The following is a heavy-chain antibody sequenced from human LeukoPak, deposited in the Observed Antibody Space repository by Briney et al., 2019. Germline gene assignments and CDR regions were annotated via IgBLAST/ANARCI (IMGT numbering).Heavy chain of an antibody. Sequence: GGSLRLSCAASGFTFSDYYMSWIRQAPGKGLEWVSYISSSSRYTNYADSVKGRFTISRDNAKNSLYLQMNSLRAEDTAVYYCARDAGYCSSTSCQNYYYYYGMDVWGQGTTVTVSS. CDR1: GFTFSDYY. D-gene: IGHD2-2*01. CDR3: ARDAGYCSSTSCQNYYYYYGMDV. V-gene: IGHV3-11*06. J-gene: IGHJ6*02. CDR2: ISSSSRYT.